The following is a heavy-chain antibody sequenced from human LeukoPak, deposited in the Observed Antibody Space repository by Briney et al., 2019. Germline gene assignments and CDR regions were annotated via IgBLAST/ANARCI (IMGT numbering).Heavy chain of an antibody. Sequence: GGSLRLSCAASGFTFSRYAMSWVRQAPGKGLEWVSAISGSGGSTYYADSVKGRFTISRDNSKNTLYLQMNSLRAEDTAVYYCAKSPYCSGGSCYETPIYFDYWGQGTLVTVSS. CDR3: AKSPYCSGGSCYETPIYFDY. CDR2: ISGSGGST. CDR1: GFTFSRYA. V-gene: IGHV3-23*01. J-gene: IGHJ4*02. D-gene: IGHD2-15*01.